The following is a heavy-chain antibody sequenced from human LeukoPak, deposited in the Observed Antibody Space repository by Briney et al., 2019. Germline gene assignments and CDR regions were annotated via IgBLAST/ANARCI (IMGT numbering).Heavy chain of an antibody. Sequence: SETLSLTCTVSGGSISSYYWSWIRQPPGKGLDWIRYIYYSGSTNYNPSLKSRVTISVDTSNNQFSLKLSSVTAADTAVYYCARDHGSGSWYGDAFDIWGQGTMVTVSS. CDR1: GGSISSYY. CDR2: IYYSGST. V-gene: IGHV4-59*01. CDR3: ARDHGSGSWYGDAFDI. J-gene: IGHJ3*02. D-gene: IGHD6-13*01.